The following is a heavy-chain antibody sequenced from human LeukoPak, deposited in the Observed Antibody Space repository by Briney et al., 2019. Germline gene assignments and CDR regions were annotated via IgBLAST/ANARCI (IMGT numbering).Heavy chain of an antibody. CDR2: ISGSGGST. Sequence: GGSLRLSCAASGFTLSSYAMSWVRQAPGKGLEWISYISGSGGSTYHAASVKGRFTTSRDNTKNSLYLQMNSLRAEETAVYYGAKVFLDNRERPSFMVVWGKKTTFTVSS. CDR1: GFTLSSYA. V-gene: IGHV3-23*01. D-gene: IGHD3/OR15-3a*01. CDR3: AKVFLDNRERPSFMVV. J-gene: IGHJ6*01.